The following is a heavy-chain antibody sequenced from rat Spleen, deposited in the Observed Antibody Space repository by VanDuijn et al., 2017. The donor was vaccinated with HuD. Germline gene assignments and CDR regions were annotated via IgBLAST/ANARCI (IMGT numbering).Heavy chain of an antibody. D-gene: IGHD1-12*02. V-gene: IGHV5-27*01. CDR1: GFTFSNYG. J-gene: IGHJ4*01. CDR3: TTDGYYDGTYYSVYVMDA. Sequence: EVQLVESGGGLVQPGRSLKLSCAASGFTFSNYGMAWVRQAPTKGLEWVASITNSGGSTYYRDSVKGRFTISRDNAKSTLYLQMDSLRSEDTATYYCTTDGYYDGTYYSVYVMDAWGQGTSVTVSS. CDR2: ITNSGGST.